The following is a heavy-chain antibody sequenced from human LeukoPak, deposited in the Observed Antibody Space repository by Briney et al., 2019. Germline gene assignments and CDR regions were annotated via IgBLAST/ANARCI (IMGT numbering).Heavy chain of an antibody. J-gene: IGHJ3*02. D-gene: IGHD1-26*01. V-gene: IGHV1-69*13. CDR1: GGTFSSYA. CDR3: ASKSGSYAPDTFDI. Sequence: ASVKVSCKASGGTFSSYAISWVRQAPGQGLEWMGGIIPIFGTANYAQKFQSRVMITADESTRTAYMELSSLRFEDMAVYYCASKSGSYAPDTFDIWGQGTMVTVSS. CDR2: IIPIFGTA.